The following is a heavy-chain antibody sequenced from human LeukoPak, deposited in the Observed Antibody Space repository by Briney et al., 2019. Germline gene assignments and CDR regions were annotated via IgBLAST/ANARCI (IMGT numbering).Heavy chain of an antibody. CDR2: IGAGSAYT. CDR3: VQDFWETTGY. V-gene: IGHV3-23*01. Sequence: GGSLRLSCAASGFSFSIHGMSWVRQAPGKGLEWVSAIGAGSAYTEYADSGKGRFTISRDDSKNTLLPQMYSLRAEDTAVYYCVQDFWETTGYWGQGTLVTVSS. J-gene: IGHJ4*02. CDR1: GFSFSIHG. D-gene: IGHD4-17*01.